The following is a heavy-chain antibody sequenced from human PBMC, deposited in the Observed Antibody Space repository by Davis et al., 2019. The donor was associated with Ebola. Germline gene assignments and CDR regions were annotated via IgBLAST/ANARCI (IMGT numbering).Heavy chain of an antibody. J-gene: IGHJ4*02. CDR2: ISGSGDST. D-gene: IGHD3-3*01. Sequence: GGSLRLSCAASGFTFSSYAMSWVRQAPGKGLEWVSSISGSGDSTYHADSVKGRFTISRDNSKNTLYFQMNNLRADDTAVYYCAKLSFRFWDFWGQGALVTVSS. V-gene: IGHV3-23*01. CDR1: GFTFSSYA. CDR3: AKLSFRFWDF.